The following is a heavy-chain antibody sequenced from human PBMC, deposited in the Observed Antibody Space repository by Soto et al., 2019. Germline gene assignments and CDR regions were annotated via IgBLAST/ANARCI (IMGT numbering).Heavy chain of an antibody. CDR1: EFMFSNYA. J-gene: IGHJ4*02. Sequence: EVQLLESGGGLEQPGGSLRLSCAASEFMFSNYATNWVRQAPGKGLEWVSAISGSGGITYYADSVKGRFTISRDNSKNTLYLQMNSLRAEDTAVYYCAKAEKSSAVAGYFDSWGQGTLVTVSS. CDR2: ISGSGGIT. V-gene: IGHV3-23*01. CDR3: AKAEKSSAVAGYFDS. D-gene: IGHD6-19*01.